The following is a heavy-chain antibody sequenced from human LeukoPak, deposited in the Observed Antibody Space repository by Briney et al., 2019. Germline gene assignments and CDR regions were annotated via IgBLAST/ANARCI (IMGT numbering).Heavy chain of an antibody. CDR1: DVSSSSGDYY. CDR2: IFYSGSA. J-gene: IGHJ4*02. CDR3: ARHGRIAVAGTVDY. V-gene: IGHV4-30-4*01. Sequence: SETLSLTCTVSDVSSSSGDYYWNWIRQPLGKGLEWIGYIFYSGSAYYNPSLKSRVTISLDTSKNQFSLKLSSVTAADTAAYYCARHGRIAVAGTVDYWGQGTLVTVSS. D-gene: IGHD6-19*01.